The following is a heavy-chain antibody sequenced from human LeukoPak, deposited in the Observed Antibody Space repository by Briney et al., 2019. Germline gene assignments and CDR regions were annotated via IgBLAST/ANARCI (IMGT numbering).Heavy chain of an antibody. J-gene: IGHJ5*02. CDR2: IIPILAAA. CDR3: ATVRITMVRGVLNWFDP. V-gene: IGHV1-69*08. CDR1: GGTFMRHS. Sequence: GASVKVSRKASGGTFMRHSISWVRQAPGQGLEWMGGIIPILAAADYPQKYQGRVTMTEDTSTDTAYMELSSLRSEDTAVYYCATVRITMVRGVLNWFDPWGQGTLVTVSS. D-gene: IGHD3-10*01.